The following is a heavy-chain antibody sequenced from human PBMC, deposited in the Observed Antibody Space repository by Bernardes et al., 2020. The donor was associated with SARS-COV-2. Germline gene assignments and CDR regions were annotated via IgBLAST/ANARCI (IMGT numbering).Heavy chain of an antibody. Sequence: ASVKVSCKVSGYTLTELSMHWVRQAPGKGLEWMGGFDPEDGETIYAQKFQGRVTMTEDTSTDTAYMELSSLRSEDTAVYYCATGVAVAGTPTHYYYYYGMDVWGPGTTVTVSS. CDR3: ATGVAVAGTPTHYYYYYGMDV. V-gene: IGHV1-24*01. CDR2: FDPEDGET. D-gene: IGHD6-19*01. CDR1: GYTLTELS. J-gene: IGHJ6*02.